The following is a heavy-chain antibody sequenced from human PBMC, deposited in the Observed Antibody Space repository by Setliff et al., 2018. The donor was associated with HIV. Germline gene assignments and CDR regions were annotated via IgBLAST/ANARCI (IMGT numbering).Heavy chain of an antibody. CDR3: ARGRTVVVTPDY. D-gene: IGHD2-21*02. CDR1: GYTFTDYY. Sequence: ASVKVSCKASGYTFTDYYIHWVRQAPGQGLEWMGWLNPKSGGTKYAQKFQGRVTMTRDTSISTAYMEVSRLRSDETAFYYCARGRTVVVTPDYWGQGTLVTVSS. J-gene: IGHJ4*02. V-gene: IGHV1-2*02. CDR2: LNPKSGGT.